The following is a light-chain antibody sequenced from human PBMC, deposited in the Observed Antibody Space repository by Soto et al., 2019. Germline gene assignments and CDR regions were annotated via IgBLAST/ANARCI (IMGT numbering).Light chain of an antibody. V-gene: IGKV3-15*01. CDR1: QSVSSN. CDR3: HQYNNWPPWT. J-gene: IGKJ1*01. CDR2: GAS. Sequence: EIVMTQSPATLYVSPGERATLSCRASQSVSSNLAWYQQKPGQAPRLLIYGASTRATGIPARFSGSGYGTEFTLTICSLQSEDFAVYYCHQYNNWPPWTFGQGTKVEIK.